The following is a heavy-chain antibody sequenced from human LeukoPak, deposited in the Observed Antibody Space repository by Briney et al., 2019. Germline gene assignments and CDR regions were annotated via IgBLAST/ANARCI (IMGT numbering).Heavy chain of an antibody. CDR3: ARGGYGDYVLYYYYGMDV. V-gene: IGHV3-66*02. CDR1: GFTVSSNY. J-gene: IGHJ6*02. CDR2: IYSGGST. D-gene: IGHD4-17*01. Sequence: GGSLRLSCAASGFTVSSNYMSWVRQAPGKGLEWVSVIYSGGSTYYADSVKGGFTISGDNSKNTLYLQMNSLRAEDTAVYYCARGGYGDYVLYYYYGMDVWGQGTTVTVSS.